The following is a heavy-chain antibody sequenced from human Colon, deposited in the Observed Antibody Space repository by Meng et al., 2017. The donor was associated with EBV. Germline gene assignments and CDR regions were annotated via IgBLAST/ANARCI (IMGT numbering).Heavy chain of an antibody. CDR1: GASISSNNW. J-gene: IGHJ4*02. D-gene: IGHD5-24*01. CDR3: ARGNAYNAPSFDY. V-gene: IGHV4-4*02. Sequence: VQVQESGPGLVGPSGTLSLTCAVSGASISSNNWWSWVRQPPGKGLEWIGEIYHGGNTNYNPSLKSRVTISVDRSNDQFSLSLSSVTAADTAVYYCARGNAYNAPSFDYWGQGTLVTASS. CDR2: IYHGGNT.